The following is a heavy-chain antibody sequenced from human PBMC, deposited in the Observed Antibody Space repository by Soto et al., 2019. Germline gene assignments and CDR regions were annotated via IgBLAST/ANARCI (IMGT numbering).Heavy chain of an antibody. CDR3: ARVRSYCSGGSCYFDY. CDR1: GFTFSSYS. J-gene: IGHJ4*02. CDR2: ISSSSSYI. D-gene: IGHD2-15*01. Sequence: GGSLRLSCAASGFTFSSYSMNWVRQAPGKGLEWVSSISSSSSYIYYADAVKGRFTISRYNAKNSLYLQMNRLRAEDTAVYYCARVRSYCSGGSCYFDYWGQGTLVTVSS. V-gene: IGHV3-21*01.